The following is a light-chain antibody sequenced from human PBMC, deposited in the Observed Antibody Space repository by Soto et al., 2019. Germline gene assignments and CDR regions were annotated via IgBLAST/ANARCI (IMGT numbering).Light chain of an antibody. CDR2: SAS. CDR3: QQYDVWPALT. Sequence: EKALTQSPVTLSLSPGERATLSCRASQSVSSNLAWYQQRPGQAPRLLIYSASTRASGVPDRFSGSGSGTEFILTISSLQSEDSAVYYCQQYDVWPALTFGGGTKVDI. V-gene: IGKV3-15*01. J-gene: IGKJ4*01. CDR1: QSVSSN.